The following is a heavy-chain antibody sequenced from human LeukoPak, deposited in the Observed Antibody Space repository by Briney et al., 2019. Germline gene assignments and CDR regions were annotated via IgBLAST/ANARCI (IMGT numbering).Heavy chain of an antibody. CDR1: GFTFSSYA. J-gene: IGHJ4*02. D-gene: IGHD4-23*01. CDR2: ISYDGSNK. Sequence: GRSLRLSCAASGFTFSSYAMHWVRQAPGKGLEGVAVISYDGSNKYYADSVKGRFTISRDNSKNTLYLQMNSLRAEDTAVYYCARSYGGNSYYFDYWGQGTLVTVSS. V-gene: IGHV3-30-3*01. CDR3: ARSYGGNSYYFDY.